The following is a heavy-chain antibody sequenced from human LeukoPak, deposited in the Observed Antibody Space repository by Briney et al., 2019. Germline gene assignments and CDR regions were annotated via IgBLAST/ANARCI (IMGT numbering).Heavy chain of an antibody. D-gene: IGHD6-19*01. J-gene: IGHJ4*02. V-gene: IGHV3-48*04. CDR2: ISSSSSTI. CDR1: GFTFSSYS. Sequence: GGSLRLSCAASGFTFSSYSMNWVRQAPGKGLEWVSYISSSSSTIYYADSVKGRFTISRDNAKNSLYLQMNSLRAEDTAVYYCARGPGVGLIAVAAPSYWGQGTLVTVSS. CDR3: ARGPGVGLIAVAAPSY.